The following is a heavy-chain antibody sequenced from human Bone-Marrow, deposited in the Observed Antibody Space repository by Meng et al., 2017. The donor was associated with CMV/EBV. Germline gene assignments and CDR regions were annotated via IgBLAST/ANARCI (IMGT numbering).Heavy chain of an antibody. CDR3: ARHRYSGSYSGAFAI. D-gene: IGHD1-26*01. V-gene: IGHV4-34*01. Sequence: SETLSLTCAVYGGSFSGYYWSWIRQPPGKGLEWIGEINHSGSTNYNPSLKSRVTISVDTSKNQFSLKLSSVTAADTAVYYCARHRYSGSYSGAFAIWGQGTRVT. CDR2: INHSGST. CDR1: GGSFSGYY. J-gene: IGHJ3*02.